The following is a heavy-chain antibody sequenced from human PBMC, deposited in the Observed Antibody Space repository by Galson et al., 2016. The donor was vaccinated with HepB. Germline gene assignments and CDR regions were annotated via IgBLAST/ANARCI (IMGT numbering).Heavy chain of an antibody. CDR1: GYSFTSYW. Sequence: QSGAEVTKPGESLRISCKGSGYSFTSYWISWVRQMPGKGLEWMGRIDPSDSYTNYSPSFQGHVTISADKSISTAYLQWSSLKASDTAMYYCVRQVGEFQQRVWNSCFDPWGQGTLVTVSS. CDR3: VRQVGEFQQRVWNSCFDP. CDR2: IDPSDSYT. J-gene: IGHJ5*02. D-gene: IGHD2-8*01. V-gene: IGHV5-10-1*01.